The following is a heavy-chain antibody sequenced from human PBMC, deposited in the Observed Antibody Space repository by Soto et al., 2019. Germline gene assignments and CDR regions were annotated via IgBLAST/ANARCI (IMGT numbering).Heavy chain of an antibody. CDR2: IIPIFGTA. CDR3: ARGRGSSSSVDYYYYYGTDV. J-gene: IGHJ6*02. D-gene: IGHD6-6*01. Sequence: ASVKVSCKASGGTFSSYAISWVRQAPGQGLEWMGGIIPIFGTANYAQKFQGRVTITADESTSTAYMELSSLRSEDTAVYYCARGRGSSSSVDYYYYYGTDVWGQGTTVTVSS. CDR1: GGTFSSYA. V-gene: IGHV1-69*13.